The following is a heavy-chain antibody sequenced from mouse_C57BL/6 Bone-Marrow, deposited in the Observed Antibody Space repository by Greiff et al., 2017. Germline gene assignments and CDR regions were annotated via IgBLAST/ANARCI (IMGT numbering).Heavy chain of an antibody. Sequence: EVKLEESGGGLVKPGGSLKLSCAASGFTFSDYGMHWVRQAPEKGLEWVAYISSGSSTLSSADTVKGRFTISRDNAKNTLFLQMTSLGSEDTAMYYCARDYYGSSSDFDYWGQGTTLTVSS. CDR1: GFTFSDYG. J-gene: IGHJ2*01. CDR3: ARDYYGSSSDFDY. V-gene: IGHV5-17*01. CDR2: ISSGSSTL. D-gene: IGHD1-1*01.